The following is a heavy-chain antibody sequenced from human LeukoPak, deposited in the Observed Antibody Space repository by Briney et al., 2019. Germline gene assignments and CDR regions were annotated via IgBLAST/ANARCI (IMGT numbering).Heavy chain of an antibody. CDR3: ARGRTFDP. V-gene: IGHV4-61*02. CDR2: IYTSGST. Sequence: PSETLSLTCTVSGGSISSGSYYWSWIRQPAGKGLEWIGRIYTSGSTNYNPSLKSRVTISVDTSKNQFSLKLSSVTAADTAVYYCARGRTFDPWGQGTLVTVSS. J-gene: IGHJ5*02. CDR1: GGSISSGSYY.